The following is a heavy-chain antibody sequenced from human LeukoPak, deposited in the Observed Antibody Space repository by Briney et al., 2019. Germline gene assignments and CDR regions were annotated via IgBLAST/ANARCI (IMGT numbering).Heavy chain of an antibody. D-gene: IGHD3-22*01. CDR2: IYYSGST. CDR1: GGSISSYY. Sequence: SETLSLTCTVSGGSISSYYWSWIRQPPGKGLEWIGYIYYSGSTNYNPSLKSRVTISVDTSKNQFSLKLSSVTAADTAVYYCARYYYDSSGYYYVFDYWGQGTLVTVSS. V-gene: IGHV4-59*01. J-gene: IGHJ4*02. CDR3: ARYYYDSSGYYYVFDY.